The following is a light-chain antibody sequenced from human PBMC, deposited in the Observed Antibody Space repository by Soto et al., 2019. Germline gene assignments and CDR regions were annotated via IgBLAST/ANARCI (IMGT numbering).Light chain of an antibody. J-gene: IGLJ1*01. CDR3: AAWDDSLSRYV. Sequence: QLVLTQPPSASGTPGQRVTISCSGSSSNIGSNYVYWYQQLPGTAPKLLIYSNNQRPSGVPDRFSGSKSGTSASLAISGLRSEDEADYYCAAWDDSLSRYVFGTGTKLTVL. V-gene: IGLV1-47*02. CDR1: SSNIGSNY. CDR2: SNN.